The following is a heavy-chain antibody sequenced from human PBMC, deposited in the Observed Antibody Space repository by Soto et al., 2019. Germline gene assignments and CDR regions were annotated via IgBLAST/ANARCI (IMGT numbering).Heavy chain of an antibody. CDR1: GFTFRSFT. CDR3: TRDASRDSSARGWFDP. V-gene: IGHV3-21*01. Sequence: XESLQLYCAASGFTFRSFTMNGVRQAPGKGLEWVSTISSNSAYIYYTDALRGRFTISRDNAKNSLHLQMNSLRAEDTAVYYCTRDASRDSSARGWFDPWGPGTLVTVSS. CDR2: ISSNSAYI. D-gene: IGHD6-13*01. J-gene: IGHJ5*02.